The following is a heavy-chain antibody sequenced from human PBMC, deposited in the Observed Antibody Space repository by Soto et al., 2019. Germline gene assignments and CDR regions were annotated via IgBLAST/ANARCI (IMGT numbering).Heavy chain of an antibody. J-gene: IGHJ4*02. V-gene: IGHV3-30*03. D-gene: IGHD3-16*01. CDR1: GFAFSRFG. CDR2: ITFNGSKE. CDR3: ATDPGAFAGAMRD. Sequence: VQMVESGGGVVQPGGSLRLSCAGSGFAFSRFGMHWVRQAPGKGLEWVACITFNGSKEYYVDSVKGRFAISRNNSMNTLYLQMSSLGPEDTGAYYCATDPGAFAGAMRDWGRGTLVTVSS.